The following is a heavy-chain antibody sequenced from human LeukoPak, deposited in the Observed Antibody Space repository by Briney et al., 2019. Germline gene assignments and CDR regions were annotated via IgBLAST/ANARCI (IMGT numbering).Heavy chain of an antibody. CDR2: ISYDGSNK. V-gene: IGHV3-30-3*01. CDR3: ARARCSSTSCFFDY. Sequence: GRSLRLSCAAPGFTFSSYAMHWVRQAPGKGLEWVAVISYDGSNKYYADSVKGRFTISRDNSKNTLYLQMNSLRAEDTAVYYCARARCSSTSCFFDYWGQGTLVTVSS. D-gene: IGHD2-2*01. J-gene: IGHJ4*02. CDR1: GFTFSSYA.